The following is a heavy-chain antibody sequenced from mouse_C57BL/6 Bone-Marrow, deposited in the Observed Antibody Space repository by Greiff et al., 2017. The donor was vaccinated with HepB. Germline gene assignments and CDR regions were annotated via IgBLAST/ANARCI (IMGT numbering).Heavy chain of an antibody. CDR3: ARGDYGNYGAYAMDY. Sequence: QVQLQQPGAELVKPGASVKLSCKASGYTFTSYWMHWVKQRPGQGLEWIGMIHPNSGSTNYNEKFKSKATLTVDKSSITAYMQLSSLTSEDSAVYYCARGDYGNYGAYAMDYWGQGTSVTVSS. D-gene: IGHD2-1*01. J-gene: IGHJ4*01. V-gene: IGHV1-64*01. CDR2: IHPNSGST. CDR1: GYTFTSYW.